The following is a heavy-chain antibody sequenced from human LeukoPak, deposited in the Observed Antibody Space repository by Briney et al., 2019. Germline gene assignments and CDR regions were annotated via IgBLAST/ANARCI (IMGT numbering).Heavy chain of an antibody. CDR1: GGSISSYY. J-gene: IGHJ3*02. V-gene: IGHV4-4*07. Sequence: SETLSLTCTVSGGSISSYYWSWIRQPAGKGLEWIGRIYTSGSTNYNPSLKSRVTMSVDTSKNQFSLKLSSVTAADTAVYYCARVKVYDSSGYYPLTDAFHIWGQGTMVTVSS. CDR3: ARVKVYDSSGYYPLTDAFHI. D-gene: IGHD3-22*01. CDR2: IYTSGST.